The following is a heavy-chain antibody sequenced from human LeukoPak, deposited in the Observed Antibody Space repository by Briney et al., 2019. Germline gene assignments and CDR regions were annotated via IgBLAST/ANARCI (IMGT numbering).Heavy chain of an antibody. CDR1: GFTLSSYS. J-gene: IGHJ6*03. Sequence: GGSLRLSCAASGFTLSSYSMNWVRQAPGKGLEWVSSISSGSHYIHYADSMKGRFTISRVNAKNSLYLQMNSLRAEDTAVYYCAKVSSRFWSGWYYYYMDVWGKGTTVTVSS. CDR3: AKVSSRFWSGWYYYYMDV. V-gene: IGHV3-21*01. D-gene: IGHD3-3*01. CDR2: ISSGSHYI.